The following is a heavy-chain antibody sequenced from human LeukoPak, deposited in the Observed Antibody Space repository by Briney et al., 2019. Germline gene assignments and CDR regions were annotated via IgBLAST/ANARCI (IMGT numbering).Heavy chain of an antibody. CDR3: ARDISSSWYRTYYFDY. J-gene: IGHJ4*02. CDR2: ISAYNGNT. Sequence: GASVKVSCKASGGTFSSYGISWVRQAPGQGLEWMGWISAYNGNTNYAQKLQGRVTMTTDTSTSAAYMELRSLRSDDTAVYYCARDISSSWYRTYYFDYWGQGTLVTVSS. V-gene: IGHV1-18*01. CDR1: GGTFSSYG. D-gene: IGHD6-13*01.